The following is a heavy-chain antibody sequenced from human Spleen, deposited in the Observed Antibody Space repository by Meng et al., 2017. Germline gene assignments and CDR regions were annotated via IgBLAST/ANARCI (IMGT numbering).Heavy chain of an antibody. V-gene: IGHV4-4*02. J-gene: IGHJ4*02. D-gene: IGHD3-10*01. CDR3: TRGSGGSV. CDR1: GGSISSTNW. Sequence: QVQQQESGPGLVKPSGPLSLTCAVSGGSISSTNWWSWVRQSPGKGLEWIGEIPHSGSSAYNPSLKSRVTMSIDKSKNQFSLTLTSVTAADTAVYYCTRGSGGSVWGQGTLVTVSS. CDR2: IPHSGSS.